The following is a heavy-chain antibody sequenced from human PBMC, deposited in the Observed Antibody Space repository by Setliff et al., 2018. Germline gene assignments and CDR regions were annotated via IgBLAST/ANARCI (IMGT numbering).Heavy chain of an antibody. CDR2: ILSSGGT. CDR3: ARGTPHDPVSSNWYRNWFDP. J-gene: IGHJ5*02. CDR1: GASISSGSNY. V-gene: IGHV4-61*09. Sequence: SETLSLTCSVSGASISSGSNYWSWIRQPAGKGVEWIGHILSSGGTNYNPSLKNRVSISLDTSKNQFSLNLNSVTAADTAVYFCARGTPHDPVSSNWYRNWFDPWGQGILVTVSS. D-gene: IGHD6-13*01.